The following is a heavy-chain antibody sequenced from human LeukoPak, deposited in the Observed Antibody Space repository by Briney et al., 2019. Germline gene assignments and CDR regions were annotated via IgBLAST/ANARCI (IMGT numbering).Heavy chain of an antibody. CDR1: GAPFSSYY. D-gene: IGHD3-3*02. J-gene: IGHJ5*02. CDR3: VQVRLAGLFDP. V-gene: IGHV4-59*01. Sequence: PSETLSLTCTVSGAPFSSYYWTWLRQPPGKRLEWIGFVHYSGSTSYNPSLNSRVTMSLDASENQFSLNLSSVTAADTAVYYCVQVRLAGLFDPWGQGTQVIVSS. CDR2: VHYSGST.